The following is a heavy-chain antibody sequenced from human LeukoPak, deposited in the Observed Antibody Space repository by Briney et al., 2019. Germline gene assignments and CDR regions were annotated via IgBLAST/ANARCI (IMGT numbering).Heavy chain of an antibody. CDR1: GGTFSSYA. V-gene: IGHV1-69*05. Sequence: ASVKVSCKASGGTFSSYAISWVRQAPGQGLEWMGGIIPIFGTANYAQKFQGRDTMTTDTSTSTAYMELRSLRSDDTAVYYCARIFLSVVAPKRWFDPWGQGTLVTVSS. CDR3: ARIFLSVVAPKRWFDP. CDR2: IIPIFGTA. D-gene: IGHD4-23*01. J-gene: IGHJ5*02.